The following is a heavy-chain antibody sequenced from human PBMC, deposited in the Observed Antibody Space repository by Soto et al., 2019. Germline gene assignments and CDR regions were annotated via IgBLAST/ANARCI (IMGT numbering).Heavy chain of an antibody. Sequence: EVQLVESGGGLVQPGGSLRLSCGASGFRFSIYSMNWVRQAPGKGLEWSAYITSDTNTIKYADSVKGRFTISGDNDKNLVYLQMNSLRDEDTAVYYCARSVEGHFDYWGQGTVVTVSA. CDR3: ARSVEGHFDY. CDR1: GFRFSIYS. D-gene: IGHD6-19*01. J-gene: IGHJ4*02. CDR2: ITSDTNTI. V-gene: IGHV3-48*02.